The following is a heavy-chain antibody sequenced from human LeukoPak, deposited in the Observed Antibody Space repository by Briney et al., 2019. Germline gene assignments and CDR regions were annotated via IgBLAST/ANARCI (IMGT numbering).Heavy chain of an antibody. D-gene: IGHD5-18*01. Sequence: KPSETLSLTCTVSGASISSYYWSWIRQPPGKGLEWIGYIYYSGSTNYNPSLKSRVTISVDTSKNQFSLKLSSVTAADTAVYYCASGYSYGHFDYWGQGTLVTVSS. CDR3: ASGYSYGHFDY. CDR2: IYYSGST. J-gene: IGHJ4*02. V-gene: IGHV4-59*01. CDR1: GASISSYY.